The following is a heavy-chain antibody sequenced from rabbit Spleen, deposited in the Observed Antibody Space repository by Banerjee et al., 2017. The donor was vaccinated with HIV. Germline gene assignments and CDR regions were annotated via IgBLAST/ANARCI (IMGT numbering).Heavy chain of an antibody. V-gene: IGHV1S40*01. D-gene: IGHD1-1*01. J-gene: IGHJ4*01. CDR2: INTATGKG. CDR3: ARDLTSVIGWNFNL. Sequence: QSLEESGGDLVNPGASLTLTCTASGFSFSSSDYMCWVRQAPGKGLEWIACINTATGKGVYATWAKGRFTISRTSSTTVTLQMTSLTAADTATYFCARDLTSVIGWNFNLWGPGTLVT. CDR1: GFSFSSSDY.